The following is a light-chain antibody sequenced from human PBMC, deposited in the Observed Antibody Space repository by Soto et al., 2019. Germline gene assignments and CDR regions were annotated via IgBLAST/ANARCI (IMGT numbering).Light chain of an antibody. CDR1: QSVLYNSNNRNF. Sequence: DIVMTQSPDSLAVSLGERATINCKSNQSVLYNSNNRNFLAWYRQKPGQPPKLLIYWASTRESGVPDRFSGSGSGTDFTLTISSLQAEDVAVYYCQQYYSRPLTFGGGTNVEIK. J-gene: IGKJ4*01. CDR2: WAS. CDR3: QQYYSRPLT. V-gene: IGKV4-1*01.